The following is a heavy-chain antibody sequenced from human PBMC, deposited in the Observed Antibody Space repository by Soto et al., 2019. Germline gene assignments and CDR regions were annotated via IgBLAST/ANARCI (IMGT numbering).Heavy chain of an antibody. J-gene: IGHJ6*02. CDR3: AKDRGITGTTARYYYGMDV. CDR2: ISYDGSNK. CDR1: GFTFSSYG. Sequence: GSLRLSCAASGFTFSSYGMHWVRQAPGKGLEWVAVISYDGSNKYYADSVKGRFTISRDNSKNTLYLQMNSLRAEDTAVYYCAKDRGITGTTARYYYGMDVWGQGTTVTVSS. D-gene: IGHD1-7*01. V-gene: IGHV3-30*18.